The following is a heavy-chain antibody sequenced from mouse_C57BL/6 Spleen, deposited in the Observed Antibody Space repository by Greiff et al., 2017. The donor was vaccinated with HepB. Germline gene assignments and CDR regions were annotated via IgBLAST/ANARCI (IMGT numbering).Heavy chain of an antibody. J-gene: IGHJ4*01. Sequence: QVQLKQPGAELVRPGSSVKLSCKASGYTFTSYWMDWVKQRPGQGLEWIGNIYPSDSETHYNQKFKDKATLTVDKSSSTAYMQLSSLTSEDSAVYYSARIYYDYDGDYAMDYWGQGTSVTVSS. D-gene: IGHD2-4*01. CDR1: GYTFTSYW. V-gene: IGHV1-61*01. CDR3: ARIYYDYDGDYAMDY. CDR2: IYPSDSET.